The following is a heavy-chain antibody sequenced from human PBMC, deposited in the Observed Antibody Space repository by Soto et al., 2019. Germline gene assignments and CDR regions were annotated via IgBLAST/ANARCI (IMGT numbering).Heavy chain of an antibody. J-gene: IGHJ4*02. CDR1: GFTFSIHA. D-gene: IGHD1-20*01. Sequence: GGSLRLSCAASGFTFSIHAMTWVRQAPGKGLEWVSTTGATGRTTYYADSVKGRFTVSRDNSKNTLDLQMSSLRAEDTAVYYCATVHNTSRSFDYWGQGTLVTVSS. V-gene: IGHV3-23*01. CDR3: ATVHNTSRSFDY. CDR2: TGATGRTT.